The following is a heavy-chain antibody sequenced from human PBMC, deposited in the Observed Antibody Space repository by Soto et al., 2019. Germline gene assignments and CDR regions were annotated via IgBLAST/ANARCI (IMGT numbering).Heavy chain of an antibody. CDR1: GGTFSSYA. D-gene: IGHD3-10*01. Sequence: SVKVSCKASGGTFSSYAISWVRQAPGQGLERIGGIIPIFGTANYAQKFQGRVTITADESTSTAYMELSSLRSEDTAVYYCARDKTPFTYYYGSGTQGYYYYGMDVWGQGTTVTVSS. V-gene: IGHV1-69*13. CDR3: ARDKTPFTYYYGSGTQGYYYYGMDV. CDR2: IIPIFGTA. J-gene: IGHJ6*02.